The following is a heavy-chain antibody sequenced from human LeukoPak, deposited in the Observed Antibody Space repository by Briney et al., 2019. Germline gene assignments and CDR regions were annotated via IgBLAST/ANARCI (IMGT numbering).Heavy chain of an antibody. J-gene: IGHJ6*03. CDR3: ARDPPLAGGWYYYYYMDV. CDR1: GFTVSSNY. D-gene: IGHD6-19*01. CDR2: IYSGGST. Sequence: GGSLRLSCAASGFTVSSNYMSWVRQAPGKWLEWVSVIYSGGSTYYADSVKGRFTISRDNSKNTLYLQMNSLRAEDTAVYYCARDPPLAGGWYYYYYMDVWGKGTTVTVSS. V-gene: IGHV3-53*01.